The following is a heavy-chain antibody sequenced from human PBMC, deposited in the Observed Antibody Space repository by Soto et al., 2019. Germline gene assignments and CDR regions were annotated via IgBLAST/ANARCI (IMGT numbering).Heavy chain of an antibody. CDR1: GFTFSSYE. CDR3: ATLWFGESTYYYYHYGMDV. J-gene: IGHJ6*01. Sequence: GSLRLCCAASGFTFSSYEMNWVREAPGKGLEWVSYISSSGSTIYYADSVKGRFTISRDNAKNSLYLQMNSLRAEDTAVYYCATLWFGESTYYYYHYGMDVWGQGTTVTV. V-gene: IGHV3-48*03. D-gene: IGHD3-10*01. CDR2: ISSSGSTI.